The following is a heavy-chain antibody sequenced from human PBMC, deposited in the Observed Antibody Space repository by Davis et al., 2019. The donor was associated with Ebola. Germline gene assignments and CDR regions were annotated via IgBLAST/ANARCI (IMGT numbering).Heavy chain of an antibody. CDR2: INHSGST. V-gene: IGHV4-34*01. D-gene: IGHD6-13*01. Sequence: MPSETLSLTCAVYGGSFSGYYWSWIRQPPGKGLEWIGEINHSGSTNYNPSLKSRVTISVDTPKNQFSLKLSSVTAADTAVYYCARRMGSSSWIYWGQGTLVTVSS. CDR1: GGSFSGYY. J-gene: IGHJ4*02. CDR3: ARRMGSSSWIY.